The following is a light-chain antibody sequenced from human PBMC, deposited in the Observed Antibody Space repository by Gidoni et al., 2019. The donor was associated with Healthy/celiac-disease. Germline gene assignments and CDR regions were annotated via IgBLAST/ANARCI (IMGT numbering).Light chain of an antibody. J-gene: IGKJ4*01. Sequence: DIVLTQSPATLSLSPGERATLSCRASQSVSSYLAWYHQKPGQAPRLLIYDASNRATGIPARFSGSGSGTDFTLTISSLEPEDFAVYYCQQRSNWVTFGGGTKVEIK. CDR1: QSVSSY. CDR2: DAS. CDR3: QQRSNWVT. V-gene: IGKV3-11*01.